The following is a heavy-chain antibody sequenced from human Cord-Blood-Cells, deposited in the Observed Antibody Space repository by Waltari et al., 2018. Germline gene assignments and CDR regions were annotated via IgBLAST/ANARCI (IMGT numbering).Heavy chain of an antibody. CDR1: GYSFTSYW. J-gene: IGHJ2*01. V-gene: IGHV5-51*03. D-gene: IGHD7-27*01. Sequence: EVQLVQSGAEVKKPGESLKISCKGSGYSFTSYWIGWVRQMTGKGLEWMCISYPGDSYTSYCPSFQGQVTISADTSSSTAYLQWSSLKASDTAMYYCARLGKYFDLWGRDTLVTVSS. CDR3: ARLGKYFDL. CDR2: SYPGDSYT.